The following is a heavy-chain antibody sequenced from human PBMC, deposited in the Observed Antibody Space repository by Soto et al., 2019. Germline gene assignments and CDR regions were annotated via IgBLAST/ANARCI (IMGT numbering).Heavy chain of an antibody. J-gene: IGHJ4*02. CDR3: AKDLSFWWPTDYDILTGYYMSPPPQGYFDY. CDR2: ISGSGGST. D-gene: IGHD3-9*01. CDR1: GFTLSSYA. Sequence: PGGSLRLSCAASGFTLSSYAMSWVRQAPGKGLEWVSAISGSGGSTYYADSVKGRFTISRDNSKNTLYLQMNSLRAEDTAVYYCAKDLSFWWPTDYDILTGYYMSPPPQGYFDYWGQGTLVTVSS. V-gene: IGHV3-23*01.